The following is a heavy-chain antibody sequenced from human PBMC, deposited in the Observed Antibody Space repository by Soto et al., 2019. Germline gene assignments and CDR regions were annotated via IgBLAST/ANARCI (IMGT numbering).Heavy chain of an antibody. CDR2: IGESGTPT. CDR3: ARVGRQYYYMDV. J-gene: IGHJ6*03. CDR1: GFTFSSYA. Sequence: GGSLRLSCAASGFTFSSYAMKWVRQAPGKGLEWVSLIGESGTPTYYADSVKGRFTISRDNAKNSLYLQMNSLRAEDTAVYYCARVGRQYYYMDVWGKGTTVTVSS. V-gene: IGHV3-21*01.